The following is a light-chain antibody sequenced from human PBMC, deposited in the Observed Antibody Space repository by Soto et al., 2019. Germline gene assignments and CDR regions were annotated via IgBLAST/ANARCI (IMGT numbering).Light chain of an antibody. V-gene: IGKV1-5*01. Sequence: DIQMTQSPSTLSASVGDRVTITCRASQSISSWLAWYQQKPGKAPKLLIYDASSLESGVPSRFSGSGSGTEFTLTIVILQPDDFATYYCQQSRSMYTFGQGAKLEIK. CDR1: QSISSW. CDR3: QQSRSMYT. CDR2: DAS. J-gene: IGKJ2*01.